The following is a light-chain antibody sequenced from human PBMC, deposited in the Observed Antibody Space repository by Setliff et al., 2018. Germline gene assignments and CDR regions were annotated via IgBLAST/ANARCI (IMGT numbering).Light chain of an antibody. V-gene: IGLV2-14*03. J-gene: IGLJ1*01. CDR2: DVT. Sequence: QSALAQPASVSGSPGQWITISCSGTSSDVGGYNYVSWYQQHPGKAPKLMIYDVTNRPSGISNRFSGSKSGNMASLTISGLQAEDDADYYCSSYTTSGTYVFGTGTKVTVL. CDR3: SSYTTSGTYV. CDR1: SSDVGGYNY.